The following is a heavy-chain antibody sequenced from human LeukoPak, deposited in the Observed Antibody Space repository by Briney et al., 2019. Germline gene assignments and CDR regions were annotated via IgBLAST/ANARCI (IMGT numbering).Heavy chain of an antibody. Sequence: ASVKVSCKAFGYTFTKEAISWVRQAPGQGLEWMGWISVYNGNTNYAQKFQGRVTMTTDTSTRTAYMELRSLRSDDTAVYYCARAPWYYDSSGYYWSGKFDYWGQGTLVTVSS. V-gene: IGHV1-18*01. J-gene: IGHJ4*02. CDR3: ARAPWYYDSSGYYWSGKFDY. CDR2: ISVYNGNT. CDR1: GYTFTKEA. D-gene: IGHD3-22*01.